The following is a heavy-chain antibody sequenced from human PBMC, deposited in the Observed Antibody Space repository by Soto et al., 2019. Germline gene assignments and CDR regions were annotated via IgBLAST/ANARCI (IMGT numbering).Heavy chain of an antibody. D-gene: IGHD3-10*01. CDR3: AKDMGPSPRPPDSLDI. Sequence: QMQLAESGGNVVQPGRSLRLSCLASGFTFRSFGMHWVRQAPGKGLEWVATISHDGKKDYYADSVKGRFTVSRDNSRDTIYLDMNSVKVDDSAVYYCAKDMGPSPRPPDSLDIWGQGTVVTVSS. CDR1: GFTFRSFG. J-gene: IGHJ3*02. CDR2: ISHDGKKD. V-gene: IGHV3-30*18.